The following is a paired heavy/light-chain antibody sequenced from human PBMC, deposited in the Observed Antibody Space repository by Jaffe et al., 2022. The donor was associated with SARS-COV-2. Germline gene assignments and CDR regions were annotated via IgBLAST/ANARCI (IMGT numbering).Light chain of an antibody. CDR2: AAS. V-gene: IGKV1-9*01. J-gene: IGKJ4*01. CDR3: QQLNSYPQIT. CDR1: QGISSY. Sequence: DIQLTQSPSFLSASVGDRVTITCRASQGISSYLAWYQQKPGKAPKLLIYAASTLQSGVPSRFSGSGSGTEFTLTISSLQPEDFATYYCQQLNSYPQITFGGGTKVEIK.
Heavy chain of an antibody. CDR1: GFTFSSYA. CDR2: ISYDGSNK. D-gene: IGHD2-15*01. CDR3: AREDIVVVVAATLRGWFDP. Sequence: QVQLVESGGGVVQPGRSLRLSCAASGFTFSSYAMHWVRQAPGKGLEWVAVISYDGSNKYYADSVKGRFTISRDNSKNTLYLQMNSLRAEDTAVYYCAREDIVVVVAATLRGWFDPWGQGTLVTVSS. J-gene: IGHJ5*02. V-gene: IGHV3-30-3*01.